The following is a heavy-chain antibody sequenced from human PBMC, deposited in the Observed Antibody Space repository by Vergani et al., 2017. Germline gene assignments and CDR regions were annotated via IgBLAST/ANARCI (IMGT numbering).Heavy chain of an antibody. J-gene: IGHJ4*02. V-gene: IGHV3-49*04. CDR3: ARERGAYYYGSGSYYNVYRGLVDY. CDR1: GFSFGDYA. Sequence: EVQLVESGGGLVPPGRSLRLSCAASGFSFGDYAMTWVRQAPGKGLEWVAFIRNKAYGGTTEYAASVKGRFTISRDNAKNSLYLQMNSLRAEDTAVYYFARERGAYYYGSGSYYNVYRGLVDYWGQGTLVTVSS. D-gene: IGHD3-10*01. CDR2: IRNKAYGGTT.